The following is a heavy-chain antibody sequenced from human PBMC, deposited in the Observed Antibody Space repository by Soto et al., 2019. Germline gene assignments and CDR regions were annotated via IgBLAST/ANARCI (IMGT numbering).Heavy chain of an antibody. V-gene: IGHV3-23*01. CDR2: ISGSGGST. CDR1: GFTFSSYA. J-gene: IGHJ4*02. Sequence: GGSLRLSCAASGFTFSSYAMSWVRQAPGKGLEWVSAISGSGGSTYYADSVKGRFTISRDNSKNTLYLQMNSLRAEDTAVYYCAKTELRYFDWLFPLDYWGQETLVTVSS. CDR3: AKTELRYFDWLFPLDY. D-gene: IGHD3-9*01.